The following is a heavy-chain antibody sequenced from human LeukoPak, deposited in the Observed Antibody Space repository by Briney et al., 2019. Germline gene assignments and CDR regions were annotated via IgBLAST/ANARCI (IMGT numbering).Heavy chain of an antibody. J-gene: IGHJ5*01. V-gene: IGHV3-23*01. CDR2: ISGGIGTT. Sequence: GGSLRLSCAASGFTLSNYAMSWVRQAAGKGLEWVSAISGGIGTTYYADSVKGRFTISRDNSKNTLYLQMNSLRAEDTAVYFCARGTAAAANRNWFDSWGQGTLVTVSS. D-gene: IGHD6-13*01. CDR1: GFTLSNYA. CDR3: ARGTAAAANRNWFDS.